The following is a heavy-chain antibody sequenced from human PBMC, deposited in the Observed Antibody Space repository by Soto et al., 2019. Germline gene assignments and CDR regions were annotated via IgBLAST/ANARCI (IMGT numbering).Heavy chain of an antibody. Sequence: VWTGPEVKKPGASVKVSCKASGYTFTSYGISWVRQAPGQGLEWMGWISAYNGNTKYAQNLQGRVTMTTDTSTSTAYMELRSLRSDDTAVYYCAREMYDILSGYGDYWGQGTLVTVSS. J-gene: IGHJ4*02. D-gene: IGHD3-9*01. CDR1: GYTFTSYG. CDR3: AREMYDILSGYGDY. V-gene: IGHV1-18*01. CDR2: ISAYNGNT.